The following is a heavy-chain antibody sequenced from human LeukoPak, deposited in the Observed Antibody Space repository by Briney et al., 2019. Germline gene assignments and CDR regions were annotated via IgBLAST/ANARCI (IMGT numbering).Heavy chain of an antibody. CDR1: GFTFSSYW. V-gene: IGHV3-7*03. CDR2: IKQDGSEK. J-gene: IGHJ5*02. D-gene: IGHD4-11*01. CDR3: ARHYSNYGDDWFDP. Sequence: PGGSLRLSCAASGFTFSSYWMSWVRQAPGKGLEWVANIKQDGSEKYYVDSVKGRFTISRDNAKNSLYLQMNSLRAEDTAVYYCARHYSNYGDDWFDPWGQGTLVTVSS.